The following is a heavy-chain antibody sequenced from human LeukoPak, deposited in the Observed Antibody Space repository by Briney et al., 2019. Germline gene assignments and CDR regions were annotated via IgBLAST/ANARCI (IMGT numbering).Heavy chain of an antibody. Sequence: GGSLRLSCAASGFTFSPYAMHWVRQAPGKGLEWVAIISYDGNNKNYADSVKGRFTISRDNSKNTLYLQMNSLRAEDTAVYYCAYMRGLYYGIDYWGQGTLVTVSS. CDR2: ISYDGNNK. V-gene: IGHV3-30*04. CDR3: AYMRGLYYGIDY. D-gene: IGHD3-10*01. J-gene: IGHJ4*02. CDR1: GFTFSPYA.